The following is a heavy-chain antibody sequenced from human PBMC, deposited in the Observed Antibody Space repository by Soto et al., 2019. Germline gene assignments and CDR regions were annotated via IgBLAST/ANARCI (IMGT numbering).Heavy chain of an antibody. D-gene: IGHD5-18*01. Sequence: PSETLSLTCTVSGGSISSGDYYWSWIRQPPGKGLEWIGYIYYSGSTYYNPSLKSRVTISVDTSKNQFSLKLSSVTAADTAVYYCARDTATRLGYFDYWGQGTLVNVSP. CDR3: ARDTATRLGYFDY. CDR1: GGSISSGDYY. J-gene: IGHJ4*02. V-gene: IGHV4-30-4*01. CDR2: IYYSGST.